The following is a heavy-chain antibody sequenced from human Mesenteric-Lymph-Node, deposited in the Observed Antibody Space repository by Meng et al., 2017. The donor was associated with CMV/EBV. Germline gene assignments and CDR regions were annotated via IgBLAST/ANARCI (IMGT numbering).Heavy chain of an antibody. CDR2: IKQDGSEK. D-gene: IGHD6-19*01. V-gene: IGHV3-7*01. CDR1: GFTFSSYW. Sequence: GGSLRLSCAASGFTFSSYWMSWVRQAPGKGLEWVANIKQDGSEKYYVDSVRGRFTISRDNANNSLSLQMSGLRAEDTAVYYCVRLQWAAFDYFGQGTLVTVSS. CDR3: VRLQWAAFDY. J-gene: IGHJ4*02.